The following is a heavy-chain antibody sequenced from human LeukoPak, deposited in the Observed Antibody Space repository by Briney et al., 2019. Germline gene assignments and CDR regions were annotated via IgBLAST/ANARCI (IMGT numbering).Heavy chain of an antibody. J-gene: IGHJ3*02. CDR1: GGSISSYY. D-gene: IGHD5-24*01. CDR3: ARDKGWLQPTGGAFDI. CDR2: IYYSGST. V-gene: IGHV4-59*01. Sequence: SETLSLTCTVSGGSISSYYWSWIRQPPGKGLEWIGYIYYSGSTNYNPSLKSRVTISVDTSKNQFSLKLSSVTAVDTAVYYCARDKGWLQPTGGAFDIWGQGTMVTVSS.